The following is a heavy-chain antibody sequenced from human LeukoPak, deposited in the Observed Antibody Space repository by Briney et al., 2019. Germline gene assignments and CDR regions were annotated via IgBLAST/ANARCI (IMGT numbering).Heavy chain of an antibody. CDR1: GCTFSSYG. CDR3: ATIAVAGFDY. CDR2: ISYDGSNK. V-gene: IGHV3-30*03. D-gene: IGHD6-19*01. Sequence: GGSLRLSCAASGCTFSSYGMHWVRQAPGKGLEWVAVISYDGSNKYYADSVKGRFTISRDNSKNTLYLQMNSLRAEDTAVYYCATIAVAGFDYWGQGTLVTVSS. J-gene: IGHJ4*02.